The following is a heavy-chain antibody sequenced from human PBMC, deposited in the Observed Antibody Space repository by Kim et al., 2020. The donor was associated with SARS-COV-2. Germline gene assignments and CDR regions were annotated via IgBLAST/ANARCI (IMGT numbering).Heavy chain of an antibody. V-gene: IGHV3-48*03. D-gene: IGHD2-15*01. CDR3: ARTGSGRGNYFDY. J-gene: IGHJ4*02. CDR2: ISSRGMTK. CDR1: GFTFSSYE. Sequence: GGSLRLSFAASGFTFSSYEMNWVRQAPGKGLEWVSYISSRGMTKYYADSVKGRFTISRDNAKNSVYLQMNSLRAEDTAVYYCARTGSGRGNYFDYWGQGILVTVSS.